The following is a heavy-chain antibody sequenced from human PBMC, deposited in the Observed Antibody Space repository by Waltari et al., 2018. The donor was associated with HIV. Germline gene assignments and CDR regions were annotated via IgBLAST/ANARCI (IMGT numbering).Heavy chain of an antibody. V-gene: IGHV3-21*01. D-gene: IGHD3-9*01. CDR3: ARDISYYYGMDV. CDR1: GFTFSSYS. J-gene: IGHJ6*02. Sequence: EVQLVESGGGLVKPGGSLRLSCAASGFTFSSYSMNWVRQAPGKGLGWVSSISSSSSYIYYADPVKGRFTISRDNAKNSLYLQMNSLRAEDTAVYYCARDISYYYGMDVWGQGTTVTVSS. CDR2: ISSSSSYI.